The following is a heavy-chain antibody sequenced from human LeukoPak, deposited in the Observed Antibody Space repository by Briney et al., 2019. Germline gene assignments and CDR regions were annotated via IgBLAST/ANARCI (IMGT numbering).Heavy chain of an antibody. Sequence: GGSLRLSCAASGFTFSSYGMHWVRQAPGKGLEWVAVISYDGSNKYYADSVKGRFTISRDNSKNTLYLQMNSLRAEDTAVYYCAQRSGSNSVGYFDSWGQGTLVTVSS. V-gene: IGHV3-30*03. J-gene: IGHJ4*02. D-gene: IGHD4-23*01. CDR2: ISYDGSNK. CDR3: AQRSGSNSVGYFDS. CDR1: GFTFSSYG.